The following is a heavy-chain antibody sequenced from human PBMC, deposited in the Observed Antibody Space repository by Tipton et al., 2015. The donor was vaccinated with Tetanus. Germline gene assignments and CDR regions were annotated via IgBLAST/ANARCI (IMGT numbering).Heavy chain of an antibody. CDR1: GYTFTSYG. J-gene: IGHJ4*02. D-gene: IGHD3-3*01. V-gene: IGHV1-8*02. CDR2: LNPKSGSA. CDR3: ASANFDFSKKGPFDS. Sequence: QVQLVQSGAEAKKPGASVKVSCKASGYTFTSYGLNWVRKAAGRGFEWMGWLNPKSGSAAYAPRFQGRVTMTTNTSITTAFMEVASLTYEDTAVYYCASANFDFSKKGPFDSWGQGILVIVSA.